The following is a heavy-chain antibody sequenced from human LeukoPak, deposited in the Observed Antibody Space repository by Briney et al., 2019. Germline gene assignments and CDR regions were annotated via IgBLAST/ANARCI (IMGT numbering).Heavy chain of an antibody. Sequence: PGGSLRLSCAASGFTFSSYWMSWVRQAPGKGLQWVSAIGGGGTTTYYEDSVRGRFTISRDNSKNTLYLQMNSLRAEDTAVYYCAKDSPTSAMVDFEYWGQGTLVTVSS. J-gene: IGHJ4*02. D-gene: IGHD2/OR15-2a*01. V-gene: IGHV3-23*01. CDR2: IGGGGTTT. CDR3: AKDSPTSAMVDFEY. CDR1: GFTFSSYW.